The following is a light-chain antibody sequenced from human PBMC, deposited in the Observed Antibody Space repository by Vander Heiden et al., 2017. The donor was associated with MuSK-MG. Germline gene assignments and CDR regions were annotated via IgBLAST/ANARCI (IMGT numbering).Light chain of an antibody. J-gene: IGKJ2*01. CDR1: QSVSSSY. V-gene: IGKV3-20*01. Sequence: VFTHSPGTLSLSPGERATLSCRASQSVSSSYLAWYQQKPGQAPRLLIYGASTRATGIPDRFSDSGSGTDFTLTISRLEPEDFAVFYCQQDGSSPYTFGQGTKMEIK. CDR3: QQDGSSPYT. CDR2: GAS.